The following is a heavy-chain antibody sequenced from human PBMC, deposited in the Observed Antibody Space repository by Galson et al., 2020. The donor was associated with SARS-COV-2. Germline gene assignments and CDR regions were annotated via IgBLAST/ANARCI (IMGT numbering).Heavy chain of an antibody. CDR1: GFTFSSYA. V-gene: IGHV3-23*01. D-gene: IGHD3-22*01. Sequence: GESLKISCAASGFTFSSYAMSWVRQAPGKGLEWVSAISGSGGSTYYADSVKGRFTISRDNSKNTLYLQMNSLRAEDTAVYYCAKDVGYYDSSGYDYWGQGTLVTVSS. CDR2: ISGSGGST. CDR3: AKDVGYYDSSGYDY. J-gene: IGHJ4*02.